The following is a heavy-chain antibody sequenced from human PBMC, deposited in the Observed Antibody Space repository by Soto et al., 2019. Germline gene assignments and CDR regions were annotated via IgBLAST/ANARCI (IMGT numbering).Heavy chain of an antibody. CDR3: ARGRGGVQH. Sequence: QVQLQQWGAGLLKPSETLSLTCAVYGGSFSGYYWSWIRQPPGKGLEWIGELTDSGGTNYNASLKSRVSISVDTSKNQFSLKLSFVTAADTAVYYCARGRGGVQHWGQGTLVTVSS. D-gene: IGHD3-10*01. CDR2: LTDSGGT. J-gene: IGHJ1*01. CDR1: GGSFSGYY. V-gene: IGHV4-34*01.